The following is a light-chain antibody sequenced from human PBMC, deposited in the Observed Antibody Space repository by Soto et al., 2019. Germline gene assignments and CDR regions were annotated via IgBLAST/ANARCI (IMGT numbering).Light chain of an antibody. CDR3: QKYNSAPRIT. V-gene: IGKV1-27*01. CDR2: AAS. Sequence: DIQMTQSPSSLSASVGDRVTITCRASQGISNYLAWYQQKPGKVPKLLIYAASTLQSGVPSRFSGSGSGTDFTLTISSQQPEDVATYYCQKYNSAPRITFGQGTRLEIK. CDR1: QGISNY. J-gene: IGKJ5*01.